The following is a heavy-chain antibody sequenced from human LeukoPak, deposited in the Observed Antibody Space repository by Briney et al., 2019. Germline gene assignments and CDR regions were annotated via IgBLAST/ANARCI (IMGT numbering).Heavy chain of an antibody. J-gene: IGHJ3*02. Sequence: SETLSLSCAVYGGSFSGYYWCWIRQPPEKGLEWIGGINHSGSTNYNPSLKSRVTISVDTSKNQFSLKLSSVTAADTAVYYCAKSNGYGLVDIWGQGTMVTVSS. CDR1: GGSFSGYY. V-gene: IGHV4-34*01. D-gene: IGHD3-10*01. CDR3: AKSNGYGLVDI. CDR2: INHSGST.